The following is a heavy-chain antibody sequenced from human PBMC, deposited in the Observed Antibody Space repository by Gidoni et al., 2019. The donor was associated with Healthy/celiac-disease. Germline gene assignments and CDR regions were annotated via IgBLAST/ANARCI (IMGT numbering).Heavy chain of an antibody. D-gene: IGHD3-9*01. Sequence: QVQLVQSGAEVKKPGASVKVSCKASGYTFPSYAMPWMRQAHGQMLEWMGWINPGNGTTKYSQKFQGRVTITSDTSESTAYMELSSLRSEDTAVYYCARGAYYDILTGYYKGFGAFDIWGQGTMVTVSS. CDR1: GYTFPSYA. V-gene: IGHV1-3*01. CDR2: INPGNGTT. CDR3: ARGAYYDILTGYYKGFGAFDI. J-gene: IGHJ3*02.